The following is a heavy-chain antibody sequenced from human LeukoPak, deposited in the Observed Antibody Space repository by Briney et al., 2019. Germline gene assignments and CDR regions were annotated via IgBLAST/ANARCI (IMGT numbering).Heavy chain of an antibody. J-gene: IGHJ3*02. V-gene: IGHV1-69*04. D-gene: IGHD6-19*01. CDR2: IIPVLGIA. CDR1: VGTFSSYA. CDR3: ATIGAVAGTHDAFDI. Sequence: SVKLSCKASVGTFSSYAISWVRQAPGQGLEWMGRIIPVLGIANYAQKFPGRVTITADKSTSTAYKELSSLRSEDTAVYYCATIGAVAGTHDAFDIWGQGTMVTVSS.